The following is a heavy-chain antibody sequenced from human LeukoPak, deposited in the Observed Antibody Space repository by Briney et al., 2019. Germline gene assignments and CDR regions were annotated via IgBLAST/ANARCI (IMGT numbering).Heavy chain of an antibody. J-gene: IGHJ4*02. Sequence: GGSLRLSCAASGFTFSSYGMSWVRQAPGKGLEWVSAISGSGGSTYYADSVKGRFTISRDNSKNTLYLQMNSLRADDTAVYYCAKDGRATFITMVRGVNFDYWGQGTLVTVSS. CDR3: AKDGRATFITMVRGVNFDY. CDR2: ISGSGGST. D-gene: IGHD3-10*01. V-gene: IGHV3-23*01. CDR1: GFTFSSYG.